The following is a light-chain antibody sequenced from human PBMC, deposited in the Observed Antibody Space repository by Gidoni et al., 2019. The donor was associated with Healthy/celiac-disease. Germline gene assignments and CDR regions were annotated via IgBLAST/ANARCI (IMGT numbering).Light chain of an antibody. CDR2: DAS. CDR3: PQRSNWPPKLT. CDR1: QSVSSY. V-gene: IGKV3-11*01. Sequence: ETGLTQSPDTLSWSPGERATLSCRASQSVSSYLAWYQQKPGQAPRLLIYDASNRATGIPARFSGSGSGTDFPLTIRSLEPEDFAVYYCPQRSNWPPKLTFGGGTQVEI. J-gene: IGKJ4*01.